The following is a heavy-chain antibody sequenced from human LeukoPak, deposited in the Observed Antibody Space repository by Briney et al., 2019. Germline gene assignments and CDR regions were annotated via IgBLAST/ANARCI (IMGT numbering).Heavy chain of an antibody. J-gene: IGHJ4*02. D-gene: IGHD2-15*01. Sequence: PGGSLRLSCAASEFSVGSNYMTWVRQAPGKGLEWVSLIYSGGSTYYADSVKGRFTISRDNSKNTLYLQMNSLRAEDTAVYYCAKDRGGSCYDWGQGTLVTVSS. CDR1: EFSVGSNY. V-gene: IGHV3-53*01. CDR2: IYSGGST. CDR3: AKDRGGSCYD.